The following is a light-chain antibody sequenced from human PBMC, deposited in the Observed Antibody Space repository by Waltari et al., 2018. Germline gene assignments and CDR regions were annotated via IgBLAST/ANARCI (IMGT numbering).Light chain of an antibody. J-gene: IGLJ1*01. CDR2: DVS. V-gene: IGLV2-23*02. Sequence: QSALTQPASVSGSPGQSIAISCPGTSSDVGDYNYVPWYQQHPGKAPKVIIYDVSKRPSGISSRFSGSKSDNTASLTISGLQAEDEADYFCYSFAGYTTFYVFGSGTKVTVL. CDR1: SSDVGDYNY. CDR3: YSFAGYTTFYV.